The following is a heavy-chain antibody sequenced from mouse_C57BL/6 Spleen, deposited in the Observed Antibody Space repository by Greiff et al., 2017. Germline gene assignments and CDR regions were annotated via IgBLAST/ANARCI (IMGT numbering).Heavy chain of an antibody. CDR2: IDPENGDT. D-gene: IGHD2-5*01. V-gene: IGHV14-4*01. CDR3: TRSNYPYWYFDV. J-gene: IGHJ1*03. CDR1: GFNIKDDY. Sequence: VQLQQSGAELVRPGASVKLSCTASGFNIKDDYMHWVKQRPEQGLEWIGWIDPENGDTEYASKFQGKATITADTSSNTAYLQLSSLTSEDTAVYYCTRSNYPYWYFDVWGTGTTVTVSS.